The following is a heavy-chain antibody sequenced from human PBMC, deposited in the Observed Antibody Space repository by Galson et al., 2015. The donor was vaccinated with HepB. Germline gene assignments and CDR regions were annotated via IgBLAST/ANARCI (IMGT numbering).Heavy chain of an antibody. CDR2: ISWNSGSI. V-gene: IGHV3-9*01. CDR1: GFTFDDYA. CDR3: AKDIGYYGSGSFDY. J-gene: IGHJ4*02. D-gene: IGHD3-10*01. Sequence: SLRLSCAASGFTFDDYAMHWVRQAPGKGLEWVSGISWNSGSIGYADSVKGRFTISRDNAKNSLYLQMNSLRAEDTALYYCAKDIGYYGSGSFDYWGQGTLLPVPS.